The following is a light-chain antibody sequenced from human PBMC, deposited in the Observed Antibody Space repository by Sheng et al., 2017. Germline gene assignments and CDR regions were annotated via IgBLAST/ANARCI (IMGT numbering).Light chain of an antibody. CDR1: SSDVGGYNY. Sequence: QSALTQPPSASGSPGQSVTISCTGTSSDVGGYNYVSWYQHHPGKAPKLMISDVTKRPSGVPDRFSGSKSGNTASLTVSGLQAEDEADYYCSSYAGSGTFVLFGGGTKLTVL. J-gene: IGLJ2*01. CDR3: SSYAGSGTFVL. V-gene: IGLV2-8*01. CDR2: DVT.